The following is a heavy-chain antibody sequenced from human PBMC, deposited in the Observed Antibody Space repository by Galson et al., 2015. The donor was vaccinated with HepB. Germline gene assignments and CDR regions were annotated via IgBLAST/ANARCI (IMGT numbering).Heavy chain of an antibody. D-gene: IGHD5-18*01. CDR1: GYKLTDYW. CDR2: INPDDSDI. J-gene: IGHJ3*01. V-gene: IGHV5-51*01. CDR3: ARHANTAMYF. Sequence: QSGAEVKKPGESLKISCKGSGYKLTDYWISWVRQMPGKGLEWMGIINPDDSDIIYSPSFQGQVIISADKSISTAYLQWNSLKASDTAMYFCARHANTAMYFWGQGTRVTVPS.